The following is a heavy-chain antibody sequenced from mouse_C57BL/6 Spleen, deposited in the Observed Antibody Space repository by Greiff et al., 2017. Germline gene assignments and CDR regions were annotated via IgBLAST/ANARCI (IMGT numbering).Heavy chain of an antibody. CDR3: ASTPECITTVVATPGFAY. CDR1: GYTFTDYY. D-gene: IGHD1-1*01. J-gene: IGHJ3*01. CDR2: INPNNGGT. Sequence: EVQLQQSGPELVKPGASVKISCKASGYTFTDYYMNWVKQSHGKSLEWIGDINPNNGGTSYNQKFKGKATLTVDKSSSTAYMELRSLTSEDSAVYYCASTPECITTVVATPGFAYWGQGTLVTVSA. V-gene: IGHV1-26*01.